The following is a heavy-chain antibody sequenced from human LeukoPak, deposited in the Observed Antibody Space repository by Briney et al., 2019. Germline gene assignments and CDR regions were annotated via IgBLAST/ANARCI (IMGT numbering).Heavy chain of an antibody. CDR2: INSDGSST. Sequence: PGGSLRLSCAASGFTFSSYWMHWVRQTPGKELVSVSRINSDGSSTSYADSVKGRFTISRDNAKNTVYLQMNSLRAEDTAVYYCASKRWLQSSFDYWGQGTLVTVSS. D-gene: IGHD5-24*01. CDR1: GFTFSSYW. CDR3: ASKRWLQSSFDY. J-gene: IGHJ4*02. V-gene: IGHV3-74*01.